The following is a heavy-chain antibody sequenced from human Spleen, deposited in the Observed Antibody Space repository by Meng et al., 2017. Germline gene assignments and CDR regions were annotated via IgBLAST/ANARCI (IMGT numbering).Heavy chain of an antibody. D-gene: IGHD4-11*01. Sequence: QVQLQQWGSGLLKPSDTLSLTCVVSGGSFSDYYWSWIRQPPGKGLEWIGEINHSGSTNYNPSLESRATISVDTSQNNLSLKLSSVTAADSAVYYCARGPTTMAHDFDYWGQGTLVTAPQ. CDR2: INHSGST. CDR3: ARGPTTMAHDFDY. J-gene: IGHJ4*02. V-gene: IGHV4-34*01. CDR1: GGSFSDYY.